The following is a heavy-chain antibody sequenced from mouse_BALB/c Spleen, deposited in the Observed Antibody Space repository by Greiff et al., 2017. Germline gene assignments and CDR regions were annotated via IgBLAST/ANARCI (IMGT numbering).Heavy chain of an antibody. J-gene: IGHJ3*01. CDR2: ISSGGSYT. V-gene: IGHV5-6-4*01. D-gene: IGHD1-1*01. Sequence: EVQGVESGGGLVKPGGSLKLSCAASGFTFSSYTMSWVRQTPEKRLEWVATISSGGSYTYYPDSVKGRFTISRDNAKNTLYLQMSSLKSEDTAMYYCTREGDYYGISLRFAYWGQGTLVTVSA. CDR3: TREGDYYGISLRFAY. CDR1: GFTFSSYT.